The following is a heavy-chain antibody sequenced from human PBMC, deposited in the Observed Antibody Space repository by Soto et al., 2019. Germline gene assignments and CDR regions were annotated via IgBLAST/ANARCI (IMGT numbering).Heavy chain of an antibody. Sequence: PSETLSLTCAVSGGSISSGGYSWSWIRQPPGKGLEWIGYIYHSGSTYYNPSLKSRVTISVDRSKNQFSLKLSSVTAADTAVYYCARAIYYYDSSGFEVGRYSDYWGQGTLVTVSS. D-gene: IGHD3-22*01. V-gene: IGHV4-30-2*01. CDR3: ARAIYYYDSSGFEVGRYSDY. J-gene: IGHJ4*02. CDR1: GGSISSGGYS. CDR2: IYHSGST.